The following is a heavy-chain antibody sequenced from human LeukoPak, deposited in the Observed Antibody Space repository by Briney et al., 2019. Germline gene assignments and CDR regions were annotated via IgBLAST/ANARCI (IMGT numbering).Heavy chain of an antibody. Sequence: GGSLRLSCAASGFTFSSYSMNWVRQAPGRGLEWVSSISSSSSYIHSADSVRGRFTISRDNAKNSLFLQMNSLRAEDTAVYYCARDEWGDAFDIWGQGTMVTVFS. CDR3: ARDEWGDAFDI. J-gene: IGHJ3*02. V-gene: IGHV3-21*01. CDR2: ISSSSSYI. CDR1: GFTFSSYS. D-gene: IGHD1-26*01.